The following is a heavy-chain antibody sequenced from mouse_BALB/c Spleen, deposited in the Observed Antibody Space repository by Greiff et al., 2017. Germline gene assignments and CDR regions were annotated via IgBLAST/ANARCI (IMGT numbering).Heavy chain of an antibody. Sequence: QVQLKESGPDLVAPSQSLSITCTVSGFSLTSYGVHWVRQPPGKGLEWLVVIWSDGSTTYNSALKSRLSISKDNSKSQVFLKMNSLQTDDTAMYYCARHGGLRHRYAMDYWGQGTSVTVSS. CDR2: IWSDGST. CDR3: ARHGGLRHRYAMDY. V-gene: IGHV2-6-2*01. J-gene: IGHJ4*01. CDR1: GFSLTSYG. D-gene: IGHD2-2*01.